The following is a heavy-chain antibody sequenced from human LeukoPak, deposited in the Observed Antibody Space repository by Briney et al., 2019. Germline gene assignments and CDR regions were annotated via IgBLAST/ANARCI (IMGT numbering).Heavy chain of an antibody. CDR3: ARGGCSSTSCYSWFDP. CDR2: INPNSGGT. CDR1: GYDFINYG. D-gene: IGHD2-2*01. V-gene: IGHV1-2*02. J-gene: IGHJ5*02. Sequence: ASVKVSCKASGYDFINYGISWVRQAPGQGLEWMGWINPNSGGTNYAQKFQGRVTMPRDTSISKAYMELSRLRYDDTAVYYCARGGCSSTSCYSWFDPWGQGTLVTVSS.